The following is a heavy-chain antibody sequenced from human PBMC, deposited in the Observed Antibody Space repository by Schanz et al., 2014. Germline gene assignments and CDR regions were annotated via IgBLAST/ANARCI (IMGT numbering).Heavy chain of an antibody. CDR2: ISAYNGNT. V-gene: IGHV1-18*04. D-gene: IGHD6-13*01. CDR1: GYSFNLFG. J-gene: IGHJ6*02. CDR3: ARDNLVSSSWYNYYGMDV. Sequence: QVQLVQSGAEVQKPGASVMLSCKTSGYSFNLFGVSWVRQAPGQGLEWMGWISAYNGNTNYAQKLQGRVTMTTDTSTSTAYMELRSLRSDDTAVYYCARDNLVSSSWYNYYGMDVWGQGTTVTVSS.